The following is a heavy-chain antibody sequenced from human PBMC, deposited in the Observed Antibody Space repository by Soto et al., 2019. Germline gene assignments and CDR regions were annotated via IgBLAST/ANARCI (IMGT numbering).Heavy chain of an antibody. CDR1: GGSIISYY. V-gene: IGHV4-59*01. D-gene: IGHD4-17*01. CDR3: ARFTTTVSFDY. CDR2: IYYSGST. J-gene: IGHJ4*02. Sequence: PSETLSLTCTVSGGSIISYYWSWIRQPPGKGLEWIGYIYYSGSTNYNPSLKSRVTISVDTSKNQFSLKPSSVTAADTAVYYCARFTTTVSFDYWGQGTLVTVSS.